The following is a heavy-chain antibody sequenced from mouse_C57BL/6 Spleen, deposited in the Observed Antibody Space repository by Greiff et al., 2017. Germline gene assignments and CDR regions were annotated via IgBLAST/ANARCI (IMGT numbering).Heavy chain of an antibody. J-gene: IGHJ2*01. CDR2: ISSGGSYT. CDR1: GFTFSSYG. Sequence: DVKLVESGGDLVKPGGSLKLSCAASGFTFSSYGMSWVRQTPDKRLEWVATISSGGSYTYYPDSVKGRFTISRDNAKNTLYLQMSSLKSEDTAMYYCARHPSSYDFDDWGQGTTLTVSS. V-gene: IGHV5-6*02. D-gene: IGHD1-1*01. CDR3: ARHPSSYDFDD.